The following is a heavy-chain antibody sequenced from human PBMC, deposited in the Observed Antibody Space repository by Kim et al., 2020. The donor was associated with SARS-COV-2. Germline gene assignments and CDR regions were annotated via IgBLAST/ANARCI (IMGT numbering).Heavy chain of an antibody. J-gene: IGHJ4*02. CDR1: GFTFINYA. V-gene: IGHV3-74*01. Sequence: GGSLRLSCAASGFTFINYAMHWVRQAPGKGLEWVSGINGDGGCTCYADSVKGRFTISRDNAKNTLYLQMNSLRVEDTALYYCARRDDDSSCSYYFDKWGQGTPVTVSS. CDR2: INGDGGCT. CDR3: ARRDDDSSCSYYFDK. D-gene: IGHD3-22*01.